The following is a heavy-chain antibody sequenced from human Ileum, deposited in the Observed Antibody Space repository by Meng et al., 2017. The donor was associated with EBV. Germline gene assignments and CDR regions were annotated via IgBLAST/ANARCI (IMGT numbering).Heavy chain of an antibody. J-gene: IGHJ4*02. CDR1: GGSISVINW. CDR3: AKNGEKYFEY. V-gene: IGHV4-4*01. CDR2: MSDSGIT. Sequence: HVQLQEALPGLVNPAGTLPLTFAVAGGSISVINWWSWVRQSPEKGLEWIGEMSDSGITHYNPSLKSRVSISADKSNNQFSLKLTSVTSADTAVYFCAKNGEKYFEYWGQGTLVTVSS.